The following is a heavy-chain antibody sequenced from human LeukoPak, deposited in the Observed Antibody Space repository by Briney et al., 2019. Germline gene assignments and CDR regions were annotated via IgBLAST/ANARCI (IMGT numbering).Heavy chain of an antibody. D-gene: IGHD2/OR15-2a*01. Sequence: PGGSLRLSCAASGFTFSSYSMNWVRQAPGKGLEWVSYISSSSSTIYYADSAKGRFTISKDNAKNTVYLQMNSLRAEDTAVYYCVSFYETYWGRGTLVTVSS. CDR1: GFTFSSYS. J-gene: IGHJ4*02. CDR2: ISSSSSTI. CDR3: VSFYETY. V-gene: IGHV3-48*04.